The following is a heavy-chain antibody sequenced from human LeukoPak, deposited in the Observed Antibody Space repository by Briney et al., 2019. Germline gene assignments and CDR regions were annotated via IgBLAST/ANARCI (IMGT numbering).Heavy chain of an antibody. CDR1: GFTFSGYY. V-gene: IGHV3-11*04. J-gene: IGHJ3*02. CDR3: ARRAATVTTSWSAFDI. CDR2: ISSGGSTI. D-gene: IGHD4-17*01. Sequence: GGSLRLSCAASGFTFSGYYMSWIRQAPGKGLEWISYISSGGSTIYNADSVKGRFTISRDNAKNSLYLQMNSLRAEDTAVYYCARRAATVTTSWSAFDIWGQGTMVTVSS.